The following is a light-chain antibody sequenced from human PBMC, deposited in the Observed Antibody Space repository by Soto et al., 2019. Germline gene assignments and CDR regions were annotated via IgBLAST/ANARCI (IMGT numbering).Light chain of an antibody. J-gene: IGLJ3*02. CDR1: SSDVGSYNL. V-gene: IGLV2-23*02. Sequence: QSALTQPASVSGSPGQSITISCTGTSSDVGSYNLVSWYQQHPGKAPKLMIHEVDKRPSGVSDRFSGSKSGNTASLTVSGLQAEVEADYYCSSYAGSTTFVMFGGGTKVTVL. CDR3: SSYAGSTTFVM. CDR2: EVD.